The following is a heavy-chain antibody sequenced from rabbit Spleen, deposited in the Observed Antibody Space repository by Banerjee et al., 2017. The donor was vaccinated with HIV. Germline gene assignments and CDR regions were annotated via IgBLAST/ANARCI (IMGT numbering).Heavy chain of an antibody. Sequence: QEQLVESGGGLVQPEGSLTLTCTASGFSFSSRYCVCWVRQAPGKGLEWIACIYVDSSGYRWHANWAKGRFTISKTSSTTVTLQMTTLTAADTATYFCARGSATMTMVIIGYYLSLWGPGTLVTVS. CDR3: ARGSATMTMVIIGYYLSL. V-gene: IGHV1S45*01. D-gene: IGHD2-1*01. J-gene: IGHJ4*01. CDR1: GFSFSSRYC. CDR2: IYVDSSGYR.